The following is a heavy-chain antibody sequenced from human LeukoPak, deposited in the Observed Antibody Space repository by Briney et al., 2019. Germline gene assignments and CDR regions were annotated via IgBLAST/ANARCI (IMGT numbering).Heavy chain of an antibody. J-gene: IGHJ4*02. D-gene: IGHD3-22*01. CDR2: ISAYNGNT. V-gene: IGHV1-18*01. CDR3: ARDRTYESGFYYDSSGYDY. Sequence: GASVKVSCKASGFTFDTHAISWVRQAPGQGLEWMGWISAYNGNTNYAQKLQGRVTMTTDTSTSTAYMELRSLRSDDTAVYYCARDRTYESGFYYDSSGYDYWGQGTLVTVSS. CDR1: GFTFDTHA.